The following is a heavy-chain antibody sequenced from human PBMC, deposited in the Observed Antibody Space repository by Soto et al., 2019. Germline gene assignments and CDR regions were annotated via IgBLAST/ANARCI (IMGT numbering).Heavy chain of an antibody. CDR1: GGSVSSVSYY. V-gene: IGHV4-61*01. D-gene: IGHD1-1*01. CDR3: ARDGPGGFFDY. J-gene: IGHJ4*02. Sequence: SETLSLTCTVSGGSVSSVSYYWSWIRQPPGKGLEWIGYIYYSGSTNYNPSLKSRVTMSVDTSKNQFSLKLSSVTAADTAVYYCARDGPGGFFDYWGQGTQVTVSS. CDR2: IYYSGST.